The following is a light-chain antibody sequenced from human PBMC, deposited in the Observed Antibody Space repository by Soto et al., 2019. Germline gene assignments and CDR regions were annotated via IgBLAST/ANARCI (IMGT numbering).Light chain of an antibody. CDR3: QHRANWPLT. Sequence: IVLTQSPVTLSLSPGERATLSCRASQSVSSAYVAWYQKQPGQAPRLLIYKVSTRATGIPARFSGSGSGTDVTLTISSLEPEDFALYYCQHRANWPLTFGGGTKVDIK. V-gene: IGKV3D-20*02. CDR2: KVS. J-gene: IGKJ4*01. CDR1: QSVSSAY.